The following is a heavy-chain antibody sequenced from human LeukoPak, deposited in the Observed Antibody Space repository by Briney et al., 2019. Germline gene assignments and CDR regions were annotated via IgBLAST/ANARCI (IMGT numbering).Heavy chain of an antibody. CDR2: ISYDGSNK. D-gene: IGHD6-13*01. CDR3: ARDLAAAGVFDY. J-gene: IGHJ4*02. V-gene: IGHV3-30-3*01. CDR1: GFTFSSYA. Sequence: PGRSLRLSCAASGFTFSSYAMHWGRQAPGKGLEWVAVISYDGSNKYYADSVKGRFTISRDNSKNTLYLQMNSLRAEDTAVSYCARDLAAAGVFDYWGQGTLVTVSS.